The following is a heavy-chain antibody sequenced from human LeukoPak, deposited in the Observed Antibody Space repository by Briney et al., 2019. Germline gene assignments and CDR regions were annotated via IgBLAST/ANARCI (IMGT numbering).Heavy chain of an antibody. D-gene: IGHD2-2*01. CDR1: GYTFTNYD. CDR2: MNPNSGNT. V-gene: IGHV1-8*01. CDR3: ASPHCSSTDCHPPEWFDP. J-gene: IGHJ5*02. Sequence: GASVRVSCKPSGYTFTNYDINWVRQATGQGLEWMGWMNPNSGNTVYAQKFQGRVTMTRNTSISTAYMELSSLRSEDTAVYYCASPHCSSTDCHPPEWFDPWGQGTLVTVSS.